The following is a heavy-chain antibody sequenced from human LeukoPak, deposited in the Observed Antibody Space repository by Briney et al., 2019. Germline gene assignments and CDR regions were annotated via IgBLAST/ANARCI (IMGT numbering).Heavy chain of an antibody. J-gene: IGHJ4*02. D-gene: IGHD5-24*01. CDR2: INSDGSST. CDR1: GFTFSSYW. V-gene: IGHV3-74*01. Sequence: GGSLRLSCAASGFTFSSYWMHSVPQTPGEGLVWVSRINSDGSSTTYAASVKGRFTISRDNAKNTLYLQMNSLRAEDTAVYYCARDGGRRDDYWGQGTLVTVSS. CDR3: ARDGGRRDDY.